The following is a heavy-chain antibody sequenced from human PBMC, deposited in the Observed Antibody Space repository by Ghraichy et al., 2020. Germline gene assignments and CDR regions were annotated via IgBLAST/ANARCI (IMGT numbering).Heavy chain of an antibody. V-gene: IGHV3-48*02. J-gene: IGHJ5*02. CDR1: GFTFSSYS. CDR2: ISSSSSTI. Sequence: GVLRLSCAASGFTFSSYSMNWVRQAPGKGLEWVSYISSSSSTIYYADSVKGRFTISRDNAKNSLYLQMNSLRDEDTAVYYCAREAGRYYDFWSGYYIPWGQGTLVTVSS. D-gene: IGHD3-3*01. CDR3: AREAGRYYDFWSGYYIP.